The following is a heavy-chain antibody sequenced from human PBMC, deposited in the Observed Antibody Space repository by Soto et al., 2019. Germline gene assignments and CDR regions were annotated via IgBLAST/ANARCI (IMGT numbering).Heavy chain of an antibody. CDR3: VRDGTKTLRDWFDP. J-gene: IGHJ5*02. Sequence: ETLSLTCTVSGASISGFYWSWIRKSAGKGLEWIGRIYATGTTDYNPSLKSRVMMSVDRSKKQFSLKLRSVTAADTAVYYCVRDGTKTLRDWFDPWGQGISVTVSS. V-gene: IGHV4-4*07. CDR2: IYATGTT. CDR1: GASISGFY. D-gene: IGHD1-1*01.